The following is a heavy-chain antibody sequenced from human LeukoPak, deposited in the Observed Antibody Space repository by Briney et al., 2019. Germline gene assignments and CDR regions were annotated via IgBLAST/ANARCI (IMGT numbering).Heavy chain of an antibody. CDR2: ISAYNGNT. CDR3: TSAPHYYDSKDY. Sequence: ASVNLSCNASGYTFTSYNINWVRHATGQGHERMGWISAYNGNTNYAQKLQGRVTMTTDTSTSTAYIELRSLRSDDTAVYYCTSAPHYYDSKDYWGQGTLVTVSS. CDR1: GYTFTSYN. V-gene: IGHV1-18*01. D-gene: IGHD3-22*01. J-gene: IGHJ4*02.